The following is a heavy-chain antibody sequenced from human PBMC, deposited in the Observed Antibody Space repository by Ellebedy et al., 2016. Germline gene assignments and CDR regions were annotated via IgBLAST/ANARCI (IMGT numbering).Heavy chain of an antibody. CDR2: IYFSGTT. D-gene: IGHD5-18*01. CDR1: SDSITTYY. J-gene: IGHJ4*02. V-gene: IGHV4-59*08. CDR3: ARQAPNTASFDY. Sequence: SETLSLTCTVSSDSITTYYWSWIRQPPRKGLEWIGYIYFSGTTHSNPSLKSRVTISVDRSKNQFSLKLNSVTASDTAVYFCARQAPNTASFDYWGQGTLVTASS.